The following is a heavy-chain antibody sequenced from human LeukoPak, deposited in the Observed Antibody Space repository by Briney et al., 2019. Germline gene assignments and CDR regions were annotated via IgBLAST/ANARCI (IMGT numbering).Heavy chain of an antibody. CDR2: IKQDGSVE. J-gene: IGHJ4*02. Sequence: PGGSLRLSCAVSGFTITNYWMRWVRQAPGKGLEWVASIKQDGSVEFYVDSVKGRFTISRDSAKNSLYLQMNSLRDEDTAVYYCVRDPLDYWGQGTLVTVSS. V-gene: IGHV3-7*01. CDR3: VRDPLDY. CDR1: GFTITNYW.